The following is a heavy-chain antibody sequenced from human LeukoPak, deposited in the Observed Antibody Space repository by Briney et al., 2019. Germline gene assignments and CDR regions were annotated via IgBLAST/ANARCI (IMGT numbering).Heavy chain of an antibody. D-gene: IGHD5-18*01. J-gene: IGHJ4*02. CDR3: AKDISRYSYGWAFDY. CDR2: ISDSGDIT. Sequence: PGGSLRLSCAASGFTFSSYAMSWVRQAPGKGLEWVSGISDSGDITYYADSVKGRFTISRDNSKNTLYVQMNSLRVEDTAVYYCAKDISRYSYGWAFDYWGQGTLVTVSS. CDR1: GFTFSSYA. V-gene: IGHV3-23*01.